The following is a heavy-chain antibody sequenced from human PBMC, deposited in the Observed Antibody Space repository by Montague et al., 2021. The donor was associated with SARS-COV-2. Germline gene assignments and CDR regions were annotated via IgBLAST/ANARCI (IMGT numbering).Heavy chain of an antibody. CDR2: IYYSGST. CDR3: TGVKRGYYDGLGVAAYFDY. CDR1: GGSISNYY. Sequence: SETLSLTCTVSGGSISNYYWSWIWQPPGKGLEWIGYIYYSGSTNYNPSLKSRVTISVDTSKSQFSLKLSSVTAADTAVYYYTGVKRGYYDGLGVAAYFDYWGQGTLVTVSS. D-gene: IGHD3-10*01. J-gene: IGHJ4*02. V-gene: IGHV4-59*01.